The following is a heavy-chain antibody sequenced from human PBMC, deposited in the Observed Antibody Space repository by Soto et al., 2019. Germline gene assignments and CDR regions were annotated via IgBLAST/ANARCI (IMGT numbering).Heavy chain of an antibody. D-gene: IGHD3-10*02. J-gene: IGHJ6*02. CDR1: GFTFSRFS. CDR2: ISYDGNNK. CDR3: ARDHGMFLSYYYYGMDV. Sequence: GGSLRLSCAASGFTFSRFSMHWVRQAPGKGLAWVAVISYDGNNKHFAESVKGRFSISRDDSKNTVYPEMNNLRGDDSAVYYCARDHGMFLSYYYYGMDVWGQGTTVTVSS. V-gene: IGHV3-30-3*01.